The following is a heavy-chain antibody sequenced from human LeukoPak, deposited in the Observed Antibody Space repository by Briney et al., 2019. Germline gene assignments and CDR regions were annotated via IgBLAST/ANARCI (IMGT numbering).Heavy chain of an antibody. CDR2: IYYSGST. CDR1: GGSISSYY. CDR3: ARDSVGNYGDYPHYYYYMDV. Sequence: SETLSLTCTVSGGSISSYYWSWIRQPPGKGLEWIGYIYYSGSTNYNPSLKSRVTISVDTSKNQFSLKLSSVTAADTAVYYCARDSVGNYGDYPHYYYYMDVWGKGTTVTVSS. J-gene: IGHJ6*03. V-gene: IGHV4-59*01. D-gene: IGHD4-17*01.